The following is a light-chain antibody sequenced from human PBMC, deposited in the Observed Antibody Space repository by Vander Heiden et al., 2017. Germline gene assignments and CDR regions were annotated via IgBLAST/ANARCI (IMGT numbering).Light chain of an antibody. CDR1: YIGDKS. CDR3: QVWDGIRDHPNWV. CDR2: DGS. V-gene: IGLV3-21*02. Sequence: SSVLTQPPSVSVAPGQTARITCGGNYIGDKSVHWYQLKPGQAPVLVVYDGSDRSSGIPERFSGSNSGNTATLTISRVEAGDEADYYCQVWDGIRDHPNWVFGGGTKLTVL. J-gene: IGLJ3*02.